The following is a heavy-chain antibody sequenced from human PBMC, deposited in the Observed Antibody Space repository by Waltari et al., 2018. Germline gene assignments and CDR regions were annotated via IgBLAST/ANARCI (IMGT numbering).Heavy chain of an antibody. Sequence: EVQLLESGGGLVQPGGSLRLSCAASGFTFSSYAMSWVRQAPGKGLEGVSVIYSGGSTYYADSVKGRFTISRDNSKNTRYLQMNSLRAEDTAVYYCAKDTGSYSNYWGQGTLVTVSS. V-gene: IGHV3-23*03. CDR1: GFTFSSYA. CDR2: IYSGGST. J-gene: IGHJ4*02. D-gene: IGHD1-26*01. CDR3: AKDTGSYSNY.